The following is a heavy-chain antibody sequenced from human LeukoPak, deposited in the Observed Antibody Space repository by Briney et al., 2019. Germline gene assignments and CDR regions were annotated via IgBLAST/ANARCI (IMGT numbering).Heavy chain of an antibody. CDR1: GYTFSSYD. J-gene: IGHJ3*02. Sequence: ASVKVSCKASGYTFSSYDINWVRQATGQGLEWMGWMNPNSGNTGYAQKFQGRLTMTRSTSISTAYMELSSLRAEDTAVYYCAKDFPVVVIAAVGAFDIWGQGTMVTVSS. CDR3: AKDFPVVVIAAVGAFDI. CDR2: MNPNSGNT. V-gene: IGHV1-8*01. D-gene: IGHD2-21*01.